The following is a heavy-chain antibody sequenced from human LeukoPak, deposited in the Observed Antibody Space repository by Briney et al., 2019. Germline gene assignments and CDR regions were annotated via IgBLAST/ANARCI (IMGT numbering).Heavy chain of an antibody. J-gene: IGHJ4*02. Sequence: GGSLRLPCAASGFTFSSYSMNWVRQAPGKGLEWVSSISSSSTYMYYADSVKGRFTISRDNAKNSLDLQMNSLRAEDTAVYYCARVWSSPDYWGQGTLVTVSS. CDR1: GFTFSSYS. D-gene: IGHD2-21*01. V-gene: IGHV3-21*01. CDR3: ARVWSSPDY. CDR2: ISSSSTYM.